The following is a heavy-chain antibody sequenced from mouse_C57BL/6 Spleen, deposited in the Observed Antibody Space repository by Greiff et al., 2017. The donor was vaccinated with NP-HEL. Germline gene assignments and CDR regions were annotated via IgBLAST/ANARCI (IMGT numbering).Heavy chain of an antibody. Sequence: VQLQESGPELVKPGASVKISCKASGYAFSSSWMNWVKQRPGKGLEWIGRIYPGDGDTNYNAKFKGKATLTADKSSSTAYMQLSSLTSEDSAVYFCARTHTHYYGSSLDYWGKGTTLTVSS. J-gene: IGHJ2*01. CDR3: ARTHTHYYGSSLDY. CDR1: GYAFSSSW. D-gene: IGHD1-1*01. V-gene: IGHV1-82*01. CDR2: IYPGDGDT.